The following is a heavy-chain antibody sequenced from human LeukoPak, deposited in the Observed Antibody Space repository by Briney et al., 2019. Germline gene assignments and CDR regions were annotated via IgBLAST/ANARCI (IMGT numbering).Heavy chain of an antibody. Sequence: SETLSLTCAVSGGSISSGGYSWSWIRQPPGKGLEWIGYIYHSGSTYYNPSLKSRVTISVDTSKNQFSLKLSSVTAADTAVYYCARDRGYSGYDYYDYWGQGTLVTVSS. CDR1: GGSISSGGYS. V-gene: IGHV4-30-2*05. CDR2: IYHSGST. J-gene: IGHJ4*02. CDR3: ARDRGYSGYDYYDY. D-gene: IGHD5-12*01.